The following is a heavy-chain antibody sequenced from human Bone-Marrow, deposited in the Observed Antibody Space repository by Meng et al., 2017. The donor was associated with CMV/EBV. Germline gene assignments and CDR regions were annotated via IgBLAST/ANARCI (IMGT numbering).Heavy chain of an antibody. CDR2: INHSGST. Sequence: SETLSLTCTVSGGSISSYYWSWIRQPPGKGLEWIGEINHSGSTNYNPSLKSRVTISVDTSKNQFSLKLSSVTAADTAVYYCAADSGSYPGSDYWGQGTLVTVSS. CDR3: AADSGSYPGSDY. J-gene: IGHJ4*02. D-gene: IGHD1-26*01. V-gene: IGHV4-34*01. CDR1: GGSISSYY.